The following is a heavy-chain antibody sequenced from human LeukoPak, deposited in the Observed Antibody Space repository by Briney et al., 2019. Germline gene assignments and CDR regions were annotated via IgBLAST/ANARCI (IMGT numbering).Heavy chain of an antibody. CDR2: IYTSGST. D-gene: IGHD2-15*01. CDR1: GGSISSYY. J-gene: IGHJ1*01. V-gene: IGHV4-4*07. Sequence: KPSETLSLTCTVSGGSISSYYWSWIRQPAGKGLERIGRIYTSGSTNYNPSLKSRVTMSVDTSKNHFSLKLSSVTAADTAVYYCAREDIVVVVAATVGYFQHWGQGTLVTVSS. CDR3: AREDIVVVVAATVGYFQH.